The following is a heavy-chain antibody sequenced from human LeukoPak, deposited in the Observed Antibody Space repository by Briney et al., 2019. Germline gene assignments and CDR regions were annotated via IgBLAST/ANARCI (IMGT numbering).Heavy chain of an antibody. J-gene: IGHJ6*04. CDR1: GFSFSTYS. D-gene: IGHD3-3*01. V-gene: IGHV3-48*01. CDR3: ARRITISGLGYYMDV. CDR2: ISNSGHTT. Sequence: GGSLRLSCAASGFSFSTYSMNWVRQAPGKGLEWISYISNSGHTTYYAESVKGRFTISRGNAWNSLYLQMNSLRGEDTAVHYCARRITISGLGYYMDVWGKGTTVIVSS.